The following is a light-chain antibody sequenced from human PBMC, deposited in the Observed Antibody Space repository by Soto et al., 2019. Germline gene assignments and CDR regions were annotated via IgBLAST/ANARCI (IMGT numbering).Light chain of an antibody. CDR3: QQYDNWPYT. CDR1: QSVSSN. CDR2: GAS. V-gene: IGKV3-15*01. J-gene: IGKJ2*01. Sequence: EIVRTQSPATLSVSPGERATLSCRASQSVSSNLAWYQQKPGQAPRLLIYGASTRATGLPARFSGSGSGTEFTLTISSLQSEDFAVYYCQQYDNWPYTFGQGTKLEIK.